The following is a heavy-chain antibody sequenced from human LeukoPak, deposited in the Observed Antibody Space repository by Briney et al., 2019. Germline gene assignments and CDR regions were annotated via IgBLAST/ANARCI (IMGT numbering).Heavy chain of an antibody. Sequence: GGSLRLSCAASGFTFTSYSMAWVRQAPGKGLEWVSAIDDSGSRTYHADSVKGRFTISRDNSKNTLYLQMNSLRAEDTAVYYCSGGRLSREGFDYWGQGNLVTVSS. CDR3: SGGRLSREGFDY. CDR2: IDDSGSRT. V-gene: IGHV3-23*01. J-gene: IGHJ4*02. D-gene: IGHD3-16*01. CDR1: GFTFTSYS.